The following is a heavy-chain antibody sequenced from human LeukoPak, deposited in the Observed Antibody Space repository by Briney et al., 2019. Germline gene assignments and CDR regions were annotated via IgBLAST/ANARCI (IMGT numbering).Heavy chain of an antibody. V-gene: IGHV3-72*01. CDR2: TRNKANSYTT. Sequence: GGSLRLSCAASGFTFSDHNMDWVRQAPGKRLEWVGRTRNKANSYTTEYAASVKGRFIISRDDSKNSLHLQMNSLKTEDTAVYYCAVYGNYYFYYMDVWGKGTTVTVSS. CDR3: AVYGNYYFYYMDV. D-gene: IGHD4-17*01. J-gene: IGHJ6*03. CDR1: GFTFSDHN.